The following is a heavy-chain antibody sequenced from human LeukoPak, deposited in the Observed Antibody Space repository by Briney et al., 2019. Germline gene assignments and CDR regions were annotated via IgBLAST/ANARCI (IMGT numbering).Heavy chain of an antibody. CDR2: ISYDGSNK. D-gene: IGHD3-22*01. J-gene: IGHJ4*02. V-gene: IGHV3-30*18. CDR3: AKVFRRYYDSSGYYYGDYFDY. CDR1: GFTFSSYG. Sequence: GGSLRLSCAASGFTFSSYGMHWVRQAPGKGLEWVAVISYDGSNKYYADSVKGRFTISRDNSKNTLYLQMNSLRAEDTAVYYCAKVFRRYYDSSGYYYGDYFDYWGQGTLVTVSS.